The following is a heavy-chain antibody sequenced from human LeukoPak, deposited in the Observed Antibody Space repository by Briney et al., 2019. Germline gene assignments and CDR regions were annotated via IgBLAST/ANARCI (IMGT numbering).Heavy chain of an antibody. Sequence: PSETLSLTCTVSGGSFSNHYWSWIRQPAGKGLEYIGRVYGNGGADYNPSLKSRVTISLDTSKNQFSLKLTSVTAADTAVYYCAGHHPRNTVDFWGQGTLVTVSS. J-gene: IGHJ4*02. V-gene: IGHV4-4*07. CDR2: VYGNGGA. D-gene: IGHD2/OR15-2a*01. CDR1: GGSFSNHY. CDR3: AGHHPRNTVDF.